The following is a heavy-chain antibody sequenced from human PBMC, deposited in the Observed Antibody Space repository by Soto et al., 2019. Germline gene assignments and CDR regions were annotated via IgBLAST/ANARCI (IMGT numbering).Heavy chain of an antibody. CDR2: IYYSGST. J-gene: IGHJ5*02. V-gene: IGHV4-59*12. CDR3: AREGLDCSSTSCTKWFDP. D-gene: IGHD2-2*01. CDR1: VGSISSYY. Sequence: QVQLQESGPGLVKPSETLSLTCTVSVGSISSYYWSWIRQPPGKGLEWIGYIYYSGSTNYNPSLKSRVTISVDTSKNQFSLKLSSVTAADTAVYYCAREGLDCSSTSCTKWFDPWGQGTLVTVSS.